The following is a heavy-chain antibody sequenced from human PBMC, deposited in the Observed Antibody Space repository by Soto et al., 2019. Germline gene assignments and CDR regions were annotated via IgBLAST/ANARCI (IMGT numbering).Heavy chain of an antibody. CDR1: GFTFSSYG. V-gene: IGHV3-33*08. Sequence: HPGGSLRLSCAASGFTFSSYGMHWVRQAPGKGLEWVAVIWYDGSNKYYADSVKGRFTISRDNSKNTLYLQMNSLRAEDTAVYYCARGAVVRFYYDSSGYQIDAFDIWGQGTMVTVSS. CDR2: IWYDGSNK. CDR3: ARGAVVRFYYDSSGYQIDAFDI. J-gene: IGHJ3*02. D-gene: IGHD3-22*01.